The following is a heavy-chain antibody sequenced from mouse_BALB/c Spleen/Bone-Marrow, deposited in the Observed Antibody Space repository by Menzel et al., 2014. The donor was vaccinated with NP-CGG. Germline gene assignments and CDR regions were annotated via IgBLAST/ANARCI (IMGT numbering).Heavy chain of an antibody. J-gene: IGHJ2*01. CDR3: TRRYYYGSSYYFDY. D-gene: IGHD1-1*01. CDR1: GFTFSDYW. CDR2: IRLKSNNYAT. Sequence: EVQGVESGGGLVQPGGSVKLSCVASGFTFSDYWMNWVRPSPEKGLEWVAEIRLKSNNYATHYAESVKGRFTISRDDSKSSVYLQMNNLRAEDTGIYYCTRRYYYGSSYYFDYWGQGTTLTVSS. V-gene: IGHV6-6*02.